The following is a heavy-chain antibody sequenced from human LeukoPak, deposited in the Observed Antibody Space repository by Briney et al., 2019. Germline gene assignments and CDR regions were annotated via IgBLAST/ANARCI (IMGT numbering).Heavy chain of an antibody. V-gene: IGHV3-48*01. D-gene: IGHD1-1*01. CDR2: ISSSSRSI. J-gene: IGHJ5*02. Sequence: GGSLRLSCAASGFTLSSYSMNWVRQAPGKGLEWVSYISSSSRSIYYADSVKGRFTISRDNAKNSLYLQMNSLRAEDTAVYYCARVIRYNWNDGGFDPWGQGTLVTVSS. CDR3: ARVIRYNWNDGGFDP. CDR1: GFTLSSYS.